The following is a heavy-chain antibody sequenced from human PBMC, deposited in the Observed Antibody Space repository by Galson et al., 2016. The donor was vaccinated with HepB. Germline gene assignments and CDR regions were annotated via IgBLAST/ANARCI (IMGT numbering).Heavy chain of an antibody. J-gene: IGHJ6*02. Sequence: SCKASGYTFSRYPMHWVRQAPGQSLEWMGWINPGNGNAKYSQKFQGRVTITRDTTASTAYMEFSSLRSEDTAVYYCARNPDSHYYYYYYGLDVWGQGTTVTVSS. D-gene: IGHD2-15*01. V-gene: IGHV1-3*01. CDR3: ARNPDSHYYYYYYGLDV. CDR2: INPGNGNA. CDR1: GYTFSRYP.